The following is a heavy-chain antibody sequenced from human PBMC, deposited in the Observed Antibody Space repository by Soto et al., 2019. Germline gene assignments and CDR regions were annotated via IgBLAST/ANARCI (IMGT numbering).Heavy chain of an antibody. J-gene: IGHJ5*02. CDR1: GGSVSSGDYY. V-gene: IGHV4-61*08. Sequence: QVQLRESGPGLVKPSETLSLTCTVSGGSVSSGDYYWSWIRQPPGKGLEWIGYIDYSGSTNYNPSLKSRVSIPLDTSKNQFSLRLTSVTAADTAVYYCARIPVDTYMINWFDPWGQGTLVTVSS. CDR2: IDYSGST. D-gene: IGHD5-18*01. CDR3: ARIPVDTYMINWFDP.